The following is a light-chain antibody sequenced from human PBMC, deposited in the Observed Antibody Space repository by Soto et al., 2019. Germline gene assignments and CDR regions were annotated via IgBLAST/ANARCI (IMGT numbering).Light chain of an antibody. CDR1: QSFSIY. V-gene: IGKV3-11*01. CDR2: DAS. Sequence: EIVLTQSPATLSLSPLERATLSCSASQSFSIYLAWYQQKPGQAPRLLIYDASNRATGIPARFSGSGSGTDFTLTISSLEPEDFAVYYCQQRSNWRLTFGGGTKVDIK. J-gene: IGKJ4*01. CDR3: QQRSNWRLT.